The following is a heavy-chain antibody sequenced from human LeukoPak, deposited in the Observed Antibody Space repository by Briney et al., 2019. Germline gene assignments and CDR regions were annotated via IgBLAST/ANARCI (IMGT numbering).Heavy chain of an antibody. CDR3: AKAMVRGVITFDY. V-gene: IGHV3-23*01. CDR2: ISGSGGST. CDR1: GFTFSSYA. Sequence: GGSLRLSCAASGFTFSSYAMSWVRQAPGKGLEWVSAISGSGGSTYYADSVKGRFTVSRDNSKNTLYLQMNSLRAEDTAVYYCAKAMVRGVITFDYWGQGTLVTVSS. D-gene: IGHD3-10*01. J-gene: IGHJ4*02.